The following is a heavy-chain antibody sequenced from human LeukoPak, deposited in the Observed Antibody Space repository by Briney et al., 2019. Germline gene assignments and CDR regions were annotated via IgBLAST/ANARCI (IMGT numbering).Heavy chain of an antibody. J-gene: IGHJ4*02. CDR3: ARAQTGFCSGSSCLGSTFDY. V-gene: IGHV3-30*04. CDR2: ISYDGSNK. D-gene: IGHD2-15*01. Sequence: PGGSLRLSCAASGFILSDYNMHWVRQAPGKGLEWVAVISYDGSNKYYADSVKGQFTISRDNSKNTLYLQMNSLRAEDTAVYYCARAQTGFCSGSSCLGSTFDYWGQGTLVTVSS. CDR1: GFILSDYN.